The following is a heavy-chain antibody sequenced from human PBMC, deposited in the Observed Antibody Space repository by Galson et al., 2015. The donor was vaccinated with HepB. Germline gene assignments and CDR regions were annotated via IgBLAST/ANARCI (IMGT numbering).Heavy chain of an antibody. V-gene: IGHV1-18*04. D-gene: IGHD3-9*01. Sequence: QSGAEVKEPGESLKISCKASGYTFTSYGISWVRQAPGQGLEWMGWISAYNGNTNYAQKLQGRVTMTTDTSTSTAYMELRSLRSDDTAVYYCARSSVLRYFDWLLAGHKTGIDYWGQGTLVTVSS. J-gene: IGHJ4*02. CDR3: ARSSVLRYFDWLLAGHKTGIDY. CDR1: GYTFTSYG. CDR2: ISAYNGNT.